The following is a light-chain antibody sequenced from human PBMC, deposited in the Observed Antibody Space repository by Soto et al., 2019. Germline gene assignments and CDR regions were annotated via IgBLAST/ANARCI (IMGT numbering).Light chain of an antibody. Sequence: IVMTQSPATLSVSPGARAPLSCRASQNIYSNVAWYQQRPGQAPSLLIYRASTRAPGIPARFSGSGSGTEFTLTISSLQSEDFTVYSCLQYHNLWAFGQGTKVDIK. J-gene: IGKJ1*01. V-gene: IGKV3-15*01. CDR2: RAS. CDR3: LQYHNLWA. CDR1: QNIYSN.